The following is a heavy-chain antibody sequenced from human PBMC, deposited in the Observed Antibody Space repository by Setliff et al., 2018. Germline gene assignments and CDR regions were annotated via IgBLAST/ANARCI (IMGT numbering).Heavy chain of an antibody. CDR3: AKGSCSGGSCYFKAQEFDY. V-gene: IGHV3-30*04. Sequence: PGGSLRLSCAASGFTFSSYTMHWVRQAPGKGLEWVAVISYDGSNKYYADSVKGRFTISRDNSKNTLYLQMNSVRAEDTAVYYCAKGSCSGGSCYFKAQEFDYWGQGALVTVSS. D-gene: IGHD2-15*01. CDR1: GFTFSSYT. J-gene: IGHJ4*02. CDR2: ISYDGSNK.